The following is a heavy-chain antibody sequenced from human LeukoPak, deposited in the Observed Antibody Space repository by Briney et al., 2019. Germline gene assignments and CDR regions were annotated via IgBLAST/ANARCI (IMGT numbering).Heavy chain of an antibody. Sequence: SETLSLTCTVSGGSINSYYWSWIRQPPGKGLEWIGYIYYSGSTNYNPSLKSRVTISVDTSKNQFSLKLSSVTAADTAVYYCARESLFATGYVGIDYWGQGTLVTVSS. CDR3: ARESLFATGYVGIDY. CDR2: IYYSGST. V-gene: IGHV4-59*01. J-gene: IGHJ4*02. CDR1: GGSINSYY. D-gene: IGHD3-9*01.